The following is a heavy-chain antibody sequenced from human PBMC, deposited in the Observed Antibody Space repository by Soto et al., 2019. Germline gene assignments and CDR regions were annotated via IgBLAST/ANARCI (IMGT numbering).Heavy chain of an antibody. J-gene: IGHJ3*02. CDR3: ARQAVVLTWYPDFGPFDI. CDR1: GGSISGYY. V-gene: IGHV4-59*08. Sequence: QVQLQESGPGLVKPSETLSLTCTVSGGSISGYYWSWIRQPPGKGLDWIGYIYYTGSTNYSPSLKSRVTMSVDTSKNQFSLKLPSVTAADTAVYYCARQAVVLTWYPDFGPFDIWGQGRMVTVSS. D-gene: IGHD6-13*01. CDR2: IYYTGST.